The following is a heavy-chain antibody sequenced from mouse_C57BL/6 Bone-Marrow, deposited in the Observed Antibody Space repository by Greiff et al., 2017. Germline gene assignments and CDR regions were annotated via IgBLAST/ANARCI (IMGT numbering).Heavy chain of an antibody. CDR1: GYTFTSYW. Sequence: VQLQESGAELVKPGASVKLSCKASGYTFTSYWMHWVKQRPGQGLEWIGMIHPNSGSTNYNEKFKSKATLTVDKSSSTAYMQLSSLTSEDSAVYYCARIPYYYGSSPWFAYWGQGTLVTVSA. D-gene: IGHD1-1*01. J-gene: IGHJ3*01. V-gene: IGHV1-64*01. CDR2: IHPNSGST. CDR3: ARIPYYYGSSPWFAY.